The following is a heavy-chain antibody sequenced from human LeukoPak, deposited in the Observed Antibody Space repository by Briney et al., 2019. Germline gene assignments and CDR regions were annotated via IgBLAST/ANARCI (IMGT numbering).Heavy chain of an antibody. J-gene: IGHJ4*02. V-gene: IGHV4-34*01. CDR1: GGSFSGYY. Sequence: SETLSLTCAVYGGSFSGYYWSWIRQPPGKGLEWIGEISHSGSTNYNPSLKSRVTISVDTSKNQFSLKLSSVTAADTAVYYCASYDFWSGWYYWGQGTLVSVSS. D-gene: IGHD3-3*01. CDR2: ISHSGST. CDR3: ASYDFWSGWYY.